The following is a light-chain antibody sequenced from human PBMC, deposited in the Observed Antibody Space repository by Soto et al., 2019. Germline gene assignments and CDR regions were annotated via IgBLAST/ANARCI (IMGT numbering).Light chain of an antibody. CDR1: QSVTRD. J-gene: IGKJ1*01. CDR3: QQYRT. V-gene: IGKV3-15*01. Sequence: EILVTQSPATLSVSPGERVTLSCRASQSVTRDLAWYQQKPGQAPRLLIYGASTRATGIPARFSGSGSWTEFTLTINSLQSEDFAIYYCQQYRTFGQGTRVEIK. CDR2: GAS.